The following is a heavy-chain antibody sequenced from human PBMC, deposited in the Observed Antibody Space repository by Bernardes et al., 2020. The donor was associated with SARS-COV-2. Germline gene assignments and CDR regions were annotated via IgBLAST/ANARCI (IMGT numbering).Heavy chain of an antibody. D-gene: IGHD3-10*01. J-gene: IGHJ1*01. CDR3: ARARYYASGTYSPIDF. CDR2: INQDGGEK. V-gene: IGHV3-7*01. CDR1: GFTFSNYW. Sequence: SLRLSCAASGFTFSNYWMTWVRQAPGEGLEWVANINQDGGEKYYVDSVKGRFTFSRDNAKNSLYVQMNSLRAEDTAVYYCARARYYASGTYSPIDFWGQGTLVTVSS.